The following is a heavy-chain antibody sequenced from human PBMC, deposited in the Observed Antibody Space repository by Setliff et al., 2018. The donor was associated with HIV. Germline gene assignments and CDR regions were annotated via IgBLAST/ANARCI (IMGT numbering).Heavy chain of an antibody. CDR1: GYSFTTLW. CDR3: ARSMGFKATTRLDF. D-gene: IGHD3-10*01. Sequence: LGESLKISCQASGYSFTTLWIAWVRQMPGKGLEWMGMVFPDDSDTRYSPSCQGQVSMSADKSINTAYLQWSSLKDSDTAVYYCARSMGFKATTRLDFWGPGTLVTVSS. CDR2: VFPDDSDT. J-gene: IGHJ4*02. V-gene: IGHV5-51*01.